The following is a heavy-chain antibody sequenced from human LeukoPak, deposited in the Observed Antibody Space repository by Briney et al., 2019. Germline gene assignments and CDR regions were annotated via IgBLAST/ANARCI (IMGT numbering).Heavy chain of an antibody. Sequence: PGGSLRLSCAASDFTVSSNSMSWVRQAPGKGLEWVSVTYSSGSTHYADSVKGRFTISRDSSKNTLYLQMNSLRAEDMAVYYCATESYGGAWGQGTLVTVSS. J-gene: IGHJ4*02. CDR2: TYSSGST. D-gene: IGHD1-26*01. CDR3: ATESYGGA. CDR1: DFTVSSNS. V-gene: IGHV3-53*01.